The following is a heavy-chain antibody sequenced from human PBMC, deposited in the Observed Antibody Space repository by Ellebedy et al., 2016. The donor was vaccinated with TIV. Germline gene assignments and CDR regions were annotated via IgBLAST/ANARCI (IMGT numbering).Heavy chain of an antibody. Sequence: ASVKVSCXASGYTLSNYGISWLRQVPGQGLEWMGWVNTHKGNINYAPKFRGRLTLTIDTSTSTVYMELRSLASDDTAVYFCTRDDRFSGSYYSAYFQYWGQGTLVTVSS. V-gene: IGHV1-18*01. D-gene: IGHD1-26*01. CDR1: GYTLSNYG. CDR2: VNTHKGNI. J-gene: IGHJ1*01. CDR3: TRDDRFSGSYYSAYFQY.